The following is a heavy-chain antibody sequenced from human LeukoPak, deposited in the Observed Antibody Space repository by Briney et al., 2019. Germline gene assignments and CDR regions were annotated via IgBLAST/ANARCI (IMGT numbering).Heavy chain of an antibody. D-gene: IGHD1-14*01. CDR1: GYTFTGYY. Sequence: ASVKVSCKASGYTFTGYYMHWVRRAPGQGLEWMGWINPNSGGTNYAQKFQGRVTMTRDTSISTAYMGLSRLRSDDTAVYYCARGPLYKWNHRGAFDIWGQGTMLTVSS. J-gene: IGHJ3*02. V-gene: IGHV1-2*02. CDR3: ARGPLYKWNHRGAFDI. CDR2: INPNSGGT.